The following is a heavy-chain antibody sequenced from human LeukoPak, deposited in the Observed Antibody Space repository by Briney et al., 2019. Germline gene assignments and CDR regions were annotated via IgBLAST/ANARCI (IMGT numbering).Heavy chain of an antibody. CDR3: ARARQQLVPVHFDY. Sequence: PSETLSLTCTVSGGSISSYSWSWIRQPPGKGLEWIGYIYYSGSTNYNPSLKSRVTISVDTSKNQFSLKLSSVTAADTAVYYCARARQQLVPVHFDYWGQGTLVTVSS. J-gene: IGHJ4*02. CDR2: IYYSGST. D-gene: IGHD6-13*01. CDR1: GGSISSYS. V-gene: IGHV4-59*01.